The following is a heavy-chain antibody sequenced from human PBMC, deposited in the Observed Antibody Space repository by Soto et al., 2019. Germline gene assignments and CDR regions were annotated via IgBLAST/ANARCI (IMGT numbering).Heavy chain of an antibody. CDR2: IIPLFGTA. CDR3: ASKASCGGDCYAFDS. CDR1: GGIFSSNT. Sequence: QVYLVQSGAEVKKPGSSVKISCKASGGIFSSNTINWVRQAAGQGLEWMGGIIPLFGTANYAEKFQGRVTMTADKSTKTAYMELASLRSEETAVYYCASKASCGGDCYAFDSWGQGTLVTVSS. V-gene: IGHV1-69*06. D-gene: IGHD2-21*02. J-gene: IGHJ4*02.